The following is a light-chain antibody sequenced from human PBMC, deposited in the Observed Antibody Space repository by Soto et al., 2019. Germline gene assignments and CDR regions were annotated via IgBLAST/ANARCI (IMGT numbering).Light chain of an antibody. J-gene: IGKJ1*01. CDR2: GAS. V-gene: IGKV3-11*01. Sequence: ILTQSPATLSLSPGDRATLSCRASENVRTFVDWYQQKPGQAPRLLIYGASNRATDIPARFSGSGSGAEFTLTITSLQPEDFATYYCQQYNSYSQTFGQGTKVDI. CDR3: QQYNSYSQT. CDR1: ENVRTF.